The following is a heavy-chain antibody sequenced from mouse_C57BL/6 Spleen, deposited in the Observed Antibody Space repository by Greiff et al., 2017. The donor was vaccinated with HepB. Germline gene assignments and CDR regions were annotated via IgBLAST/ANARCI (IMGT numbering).Heavy chain of an antibody. CDR1: GYTFTSYT. CDR3: ARSGYGSSYFDY. V-gene: IGHV1-4*01. J-gene: IGHJ2*01. D-gene: IGHD1-1*01. Sequence: VQVVESGAELARPGASVKMSCKASGYTFTSYTMHWVKQRPGQGLEWIGYINPSSGYTKYNQKFKDKATLTADKSSSTAYMQLSSLTSEDSAVYYCARSGYGSSYFDYWGQGTTLTVSS. CDR2: INPSSGYT.